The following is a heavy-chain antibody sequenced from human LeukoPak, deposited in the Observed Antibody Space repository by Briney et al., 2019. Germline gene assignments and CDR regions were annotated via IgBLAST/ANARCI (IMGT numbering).Heavy chain of an antibody. CDR2: ISAYNGNT. J-gene: IGHJ4*02. CDR3: ARGPSYGDYVDY. D-gene: IGHD4-17*01. Sequence: ASVKVSCKASGYTFTSYGISWVRQAPGQGLEWMGWISAYNGNTNYAQKFQGWVTMTRDTSISTAYMELSRLRSDDTAVYYCARGPSYGDYVDYWGQGTLATVSS. V-gene: IGHV1-18*01. CDR1: GYTFTSYG.